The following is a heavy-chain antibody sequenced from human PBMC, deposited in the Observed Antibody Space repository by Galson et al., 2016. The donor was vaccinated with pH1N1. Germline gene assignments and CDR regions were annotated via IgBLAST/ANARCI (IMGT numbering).Heavy chain of an antibody. V-gene: IGHV3-23*01. Sequence: SLRLSCAASGFTFSSYAMSWVRQAPGKGLEWVSAISGGGGSTYYADSVKGRFTISRDKSKNTLYLQMNSLRAEDTAVYYCAKLGSYYVGVGDFYYGMDVWGQGTTVTVSS. CDR3: AKLGSYYVGVGDFYYGMDV. CDR2: ISGGGGST. D-gene: IGHD1-26*01. CDR1: GFTFSSYA. J-gene: IGHJ6*02.